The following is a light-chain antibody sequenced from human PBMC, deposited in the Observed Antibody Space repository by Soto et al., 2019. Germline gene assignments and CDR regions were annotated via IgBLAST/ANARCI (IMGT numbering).Light chain of an antibody. CDR1: QSVGSN. Sequence: EIVMTQSPATLSVSPGERATLSCRASQSVGSNLAWYQNKPGQAPRLHIYGASSRATGIPAKFSGSGSGTEFTLTISSLQSEDFAIYFCQQYNNWPPDRTFGQGTKVETK. CDR3: QQYNNWPPDRT. J-gene: IGKJ1*01. CDR2: GAS. V-gene: IGKV3-15*01.